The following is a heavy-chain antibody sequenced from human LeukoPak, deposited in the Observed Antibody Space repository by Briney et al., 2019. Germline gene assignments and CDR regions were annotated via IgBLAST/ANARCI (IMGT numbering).Heavy chain of an antibody. J-gene: IGHJ4*02. Sequence: SETLSLTCTVAGGSISSGSYEWRWIRQAAGKGREWIGRIYTSGSTNNNPGRESRVTKTVNTSQNQFSLQLSSVTAADTAVYYCPRYYYDSSGYYDNRRGFDYWGQGTLVTVSS. CDR2: IYTSGST. CDR3: PRYYYDSSGYYDNRRGFDY. V-gene: IGHV4-61*02. D-gene: IGHD3-22*01. CDR1: GGSISSGSYE.